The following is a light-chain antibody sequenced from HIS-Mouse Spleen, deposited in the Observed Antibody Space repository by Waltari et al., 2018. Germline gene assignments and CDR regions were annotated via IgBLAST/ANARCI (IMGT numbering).Light chain of an antibody. CDR2: DDS. CDR3: QVWDSSSDHVV. V-gene: IGLV3-21*02. Sequence: SYVLTQPPSVSVAPGQTARITCGGNNNGSKRVHWYQQQPGQAPVLGVYDDSDRPSGIPERFSGSNSGNTATLTISRVEAGDEADYYCQVWDSSSDHVVFGGGTKLTVL. CDR1: NNGSKR. J-gene: IGLJ2*01.